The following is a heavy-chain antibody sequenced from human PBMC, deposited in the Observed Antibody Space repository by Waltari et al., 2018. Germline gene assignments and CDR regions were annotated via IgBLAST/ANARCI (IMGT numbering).Heavy chain of an antibody. Sequence: QVQLVQSGVEVKKPGASVKVLCKASGYSFDRYGIRWVRQAPGQGLEWRGWFNPANGDGNYAQKFQGRVTMTTDSSTTTAHMELRSLGSDDTAVYYCARRSPYSGFDYWGQGTLVTVSS. J-gene: IGHJ4*02. CDR1: GYSFDRYG. D-gene: IGHD2-15*01. V-gene: IGHV1-18*01. CDR3: ARRSPYSGFDY. CDR2: FNPANGDG.